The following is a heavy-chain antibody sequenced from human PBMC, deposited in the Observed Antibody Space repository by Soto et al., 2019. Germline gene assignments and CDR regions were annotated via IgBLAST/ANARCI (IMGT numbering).Heavy chain of an antibody. CDR2: IYHTGST. J-gene: IGHJ4*02. V-gene: IGHV4-4*02. CDR1: GASIISTTSHNW. D-gene: IGHD1-26*01. Sequence: QVHLQESGPGLVRPSGTLSLTCAVSGASIISTTSHNWWTWVRQPPGKGLEWIGEIYHTGSTNYNPSLKIRVTISVAMSKNQSSLKLTSVTAADTSVYYCARMVGATLVDFWGQGTLVTVSS. CDR3: ARMVGATLVDF.